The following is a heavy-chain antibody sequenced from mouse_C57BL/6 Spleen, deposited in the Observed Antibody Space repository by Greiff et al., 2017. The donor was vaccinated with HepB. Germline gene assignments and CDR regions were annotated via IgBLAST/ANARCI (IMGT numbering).Heavy chain of an antibody. CDR3: ARYDGYPHWYFDV. CDR2: INPNNGGT. J-gene: IGHJ1*03. D-gene: IGHD2-3*01. Sequence: EVQLQQSGPELVKPGASVKISCKASGYTFTDYYMNWVKQSHGKSLEWIGDINPNNGGTSYNQKFKGKATLTVDKSSSTAYMELRSLTSEDSAVYYCARYDGYPHWYFDVWGTGTTVTVSS. CDR1: GYTFTDYY. V-gene: IGHV1-26*01.